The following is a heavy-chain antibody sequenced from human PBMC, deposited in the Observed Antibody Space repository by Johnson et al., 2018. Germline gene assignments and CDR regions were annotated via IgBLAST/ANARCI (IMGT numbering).Heavy chain of an antibody. V-gene: IGHV3-30*18. CDR1: GFTFSSYG. J-gene: IGHJ6*02. Sequence: VESGGGVVQPGRSLRLSCAASGFTFSSYGMHWVRQAPGKGLEWVAVISYDGSNKYYADSVKGRFTISRDNSKNTLYLQMNSLRAEDTAVYYCAKEEMAYYYYGMDVWGQGTTVTVSS. CDR2: ISYDGSNK. CDR3: AKEEMAYYYYGMDV. D-gene: IGHD5-24*01.